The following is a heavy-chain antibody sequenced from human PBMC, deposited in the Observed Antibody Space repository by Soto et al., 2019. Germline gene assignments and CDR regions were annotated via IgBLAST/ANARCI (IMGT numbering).Heavy chain of an antibody. CDR2: IYNSVNT. V-gene: IGHV4-30-4*01. J-gene: IGHJ4*02. CDR3: ARGPSRDKVDY. Sequence: QVQLQESGPGLVEPSQTLSLTCTVSGDSISNGYYTWSWIRQPPGKDLEWIGHIYNSVNTYSNPSLKSRVTIAADTSKTQFSLKLSSVTAAGTAVYYFARGPSRDKVDYWGQGTMVTVSS. CDR1: GDSISNGYYT.